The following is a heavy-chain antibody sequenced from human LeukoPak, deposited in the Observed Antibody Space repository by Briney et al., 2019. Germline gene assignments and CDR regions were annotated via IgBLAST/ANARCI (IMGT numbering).Heavy chain of an antibody. Sequence: PSQTLSLTCTVSGGSISSGGYYWSWIRQHPGKGLEWIGYIYYSGSTYYSPSLKSRVTISVDTSKNQFSLKLSSVTAADTAVYYCARGQYNWNDGENWFDPWGQGTLVTVSS. CDR2: IYYSGST. CDR3: ARGQYNWNDGENWFDP. V-gene: IGHV4-31*03. CDR1: GGSISSGGYY. J-gene: IGHJ5*02. D-gene: IGHD1-1*01.